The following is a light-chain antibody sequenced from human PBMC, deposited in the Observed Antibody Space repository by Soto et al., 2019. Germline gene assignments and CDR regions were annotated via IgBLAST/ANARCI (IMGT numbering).Light chain of an antibody. CDR1: QSVNNY. Sequence: IVLTQSPASLSWSPGERATLSCRASQSVNNYLAWYQQKPGQVPRLLIYDASNRATGIPARFSGSGSGTDFTLTISSLEPEDFALYYCTQRSNWPRTFGQGTKVEIX. CDR2: DAS. V-gene: IGKV3-11*01. J-gene: IGKJ1*01. CDR3: TQRSNWPRT.